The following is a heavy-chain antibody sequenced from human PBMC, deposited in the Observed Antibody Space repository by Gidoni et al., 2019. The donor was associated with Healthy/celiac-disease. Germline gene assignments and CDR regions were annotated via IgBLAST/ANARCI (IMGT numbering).Heavy chain of an antibody. CDR3: ARTHPIVVSDYYYYYGMDV. J-gene: IGHJ6*02. D-gene: IGHD3-22*01. V-gene: IGHV1-3*01. CDR2: INAGTGNT. Sequence: QVQLVQSGAEVKKPGASVKVSCKASGYTFTSYAMHWVRQAPGQRLEWMGWINAGTGNTKYSQKFQGRVTITRDTSASTAYMELSSLRSEDTAVYYCARTHPIVVSDYYYYYGMDVWGQGTTVTVSS. CDR1: GYTFTSYA.